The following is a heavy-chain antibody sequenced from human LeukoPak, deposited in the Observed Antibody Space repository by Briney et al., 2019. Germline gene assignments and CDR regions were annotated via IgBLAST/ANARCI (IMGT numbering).Heavy chain of an antibody. CDR1: GDSVSSNSAA. D-gene: IGHD3-22*01. CDR3: ARDWYYYDSSGYSFDY. J-gene: IGHJ4*02. Sequence: SQTLSLTFAISGDSVSSNSAAWNWLRQSPSRGLEWLGRTYYRSKWYNDYAVSVKSRITINPDTSKNQFSLQLNSVTPEDTAVYYCARDWYYYDSSGYSFDYWGQGTLVTVSS. V-gene: IGHV6-1*01. CDR2: TYYRSKWYN.